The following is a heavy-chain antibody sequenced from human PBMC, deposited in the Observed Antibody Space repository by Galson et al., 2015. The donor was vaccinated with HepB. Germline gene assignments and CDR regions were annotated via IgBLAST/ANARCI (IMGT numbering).Heavy chain of an antibody. J-gene: IGHJ3*01. V-gene: IGHV3-7*01. CDR2: INQDGGAR. CDR1: GFPFGSSW. Sequence: SLRLSCAVSGFPFGSSWMGRVRQAPGKGLEWVAYINQDGGARFYVDSVRGRFTISRDNADNLLYLQMNSLRVEDTAVYYCARWSLAFDFWGQGTMLTVSS. CDR3: ARWSLAFDF.